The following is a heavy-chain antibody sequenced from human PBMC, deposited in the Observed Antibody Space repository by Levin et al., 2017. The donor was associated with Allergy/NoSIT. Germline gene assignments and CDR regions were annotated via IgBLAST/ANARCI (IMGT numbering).Heavy chain of an antibody. CDR2: IYHSGST. J-gene: IGHJ6*03. D-gene: IGHD3-10*01. CDR3: ARDRRHYYGSGRPHYYYYMDV. V-gene: IGHV4-4*02. Sequence: KSSETLSLTCAVSGGSISSSNWWSWVRQPPGKGLEWIGEIYHSGSTNYNPSLKSRVTISVDKSKNQFSLKLSSVTAADTAVYYCARDRRHYYGSGRPHYYYYMDVWGKGTTVTVSS. CDR1: GGSISSSNW.